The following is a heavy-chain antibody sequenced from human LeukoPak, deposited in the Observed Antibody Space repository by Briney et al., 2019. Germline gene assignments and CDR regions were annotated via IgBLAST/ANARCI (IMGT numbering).Heavy chain of an antibody. CDR1: GFTFSSYW. D-gene: IGHD3-22*01. Sequence: TGGSLRLSCAASGFTFSSYWMSWVRQSPGKGLEWVGYIYYTGNTGSNPSLKSRVTISVDTSKNQFSLKLTSVTAADSAVYYCVRENDKVVDDAFDIWGQGTMVTVSS. CDR2: IYYTGNT. V-gene: IGHV4-59*01. CDR3: VRENDKVVDDAFDI. J-gene: IGHJ3*02.